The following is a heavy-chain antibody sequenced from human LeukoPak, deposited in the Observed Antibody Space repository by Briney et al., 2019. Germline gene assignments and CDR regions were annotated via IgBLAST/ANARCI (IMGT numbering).Heavy chain of an antibody. Sequence: SETLSLTCTVSGYSISSGYYWNWIRQPAGKGLEWIGYIYYSGSTNYNPSLKSRVTISVDTSKNQFSLKLSSVTAADTAVYYCAGSAGYKHQGFDYWGQGTLVTVSS. CDR3: AGSAGYKHQGFDY. CDR1: GYSISSGYY. CDR2: IYYSGST. J-gene: IGHJ4*02. D-gene: IGHD5-24*01. V-gene: IGHV4-61*10.